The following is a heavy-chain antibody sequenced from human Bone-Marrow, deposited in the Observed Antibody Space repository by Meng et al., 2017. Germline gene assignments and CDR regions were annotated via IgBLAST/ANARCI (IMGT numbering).Heavy chain of an antibody. J-gene: IGHJ4*02. CDR3: ARFTPFDY. CDR2: INTDGSST. CDR1: GFTFSSYW. V-gene: IGHV3-74*01. Sequence: VHLVESGGALVQPGGSLRLSCTSSGFTFSSYWMHWVRQAPGKGPVWVSRINTDGSSTDYADSVQGRFTISRDNAKNTVYLQMNSLRAEDTAMYYCARFTPFDYWGQGTLVTVSS.